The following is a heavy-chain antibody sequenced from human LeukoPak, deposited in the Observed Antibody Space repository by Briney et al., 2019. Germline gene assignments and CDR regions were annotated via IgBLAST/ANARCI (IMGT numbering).Heavy chain of an antibody. D-gene: IGHD5-18*01. Sequence: GGSLRLSCAASGFTVSSYAMNWVRQAPGKGLEGVSAVSGSGGVTYYADSVKGRFTISRDNSKNTLYLQMNSLRAEDTAVYYCAKEAFIQLWSYYFDYWGQGTLVTVSS. CDR1: GFTVSSYA. CDR2: VSGSGGVT. J-gene: IGHJ4*02. CDR3: AKEAFIQLWSYYFDY. V-gene: IGHV3-23*01.